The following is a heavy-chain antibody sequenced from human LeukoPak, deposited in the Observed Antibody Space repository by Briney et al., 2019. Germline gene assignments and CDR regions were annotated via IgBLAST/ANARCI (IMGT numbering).Heavy chain of an antibody. CDR1: RGSISSTSYY. V-gene: IGHV4-39*07. D-gene: IGHD2-21*02. J-gene: IGHJ4*02. CDR2: MYIRGST. CDR3: ATYAYCGGDCYSNYFDY. Sequence: SETLSLTCTVSRGSISSTSYYWGWIRQPPGKGLEWIGSMYIRGSTYYNPSLKSRVTITVDTSKNQFSLKLSSVTAADTAVYYCATYAYCGGDCYSNYFDYWGQGTLVTVSS.